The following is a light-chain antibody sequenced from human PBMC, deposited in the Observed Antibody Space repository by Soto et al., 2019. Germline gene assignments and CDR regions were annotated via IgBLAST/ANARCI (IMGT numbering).Light chain of an antibody. J-gene: IGKJ2*01. CDR3: QQSYRTPFT. V-gene: IGKV1-39*01. CDR1: QGISTY. CDR2: AAS. Sequence: DIQMTQSPSSLSASVGDRVTITCRASQGISTYLIWYQQRQGKAPKLLMYAASNLVSGVPSRFGGSGSGTEFTLTISSRQPEEFATYYCQQSYRTPFTFGRGTKLET.